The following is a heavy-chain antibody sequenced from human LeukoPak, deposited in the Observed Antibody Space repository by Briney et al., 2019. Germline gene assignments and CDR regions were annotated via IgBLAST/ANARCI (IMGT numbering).Heavy chain of an antibody. CDR3: ARAPVFDY. CDR2: INHSGST. V-gene: IGHV4-34*01. J-gene: IGHJ4*02. CDR1: GGSFSGYY. Sequence: SETLSLTCAVYGGSFSGYYWSWIRQPPGKGLEWIGEINHSGSTNYNPSLKGRVTISVDTSKNQFSLKLSSVTAADMAVYYCARAPVFDYWGQGTLVTVSS.